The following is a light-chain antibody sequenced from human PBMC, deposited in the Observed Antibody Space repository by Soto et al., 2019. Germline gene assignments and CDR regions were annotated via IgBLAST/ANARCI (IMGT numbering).Light chain of an antibody. CDR3: QKYNSALWT. J-gene: IGKJ1*01. V-gene: IGKV1-27*01. Sequence: DIQMTQSPSSLYASEGDRVTITYRASQGISNYLAWYQQKPGKVPKLLIYAASTLQSGVPSRFSGSGSGTDFTLTISSLQPEDVATYYCQKYNSALWTFGQGTKVEIK. CDR1: QGISNY. CDR2: AAS.